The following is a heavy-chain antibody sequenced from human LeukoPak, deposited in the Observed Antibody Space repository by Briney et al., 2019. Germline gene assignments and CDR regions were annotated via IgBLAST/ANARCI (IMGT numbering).Heavy chain of an antibody. J-gene: IGHJ6*02. V-gene: IGHV3-7*01. Sequence: GGSLRLSCAASGFPFSGYWMTWVRQAPGKGLQWVASIKQDASDSRHVDSVKGRFTISRDNAKNSLFLQMNNLRPGDTAVYYCAKNIAAPGRVDYQLYGMDEWGQGTTVNVSS. CDR1: GFPFSGYW. D-gene: IGHD6-25*01. CDR3: AKNIAAPGRVDYQLYGMDE. CDR2: IKQDASDS.